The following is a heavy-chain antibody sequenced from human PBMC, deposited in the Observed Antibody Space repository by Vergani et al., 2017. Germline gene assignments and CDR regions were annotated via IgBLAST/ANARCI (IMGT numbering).Heavy chain of an antibody. V-gene: IGHV3-48*03. J-gene: IGHJ4*02. CDR2: ISSSGSTI. CDR1: GFTFSSYE. D-gene: IGHD3-10*01. Sequence: EVQLVESGGGLVQPGGSLRLSCAASGFTFSSYEMNWVRQAPGKGLEWVSYISSSGSTIYYADSVKGRFTISRDNAKNSLYLQMNSLRAADTAVYYCASQRTGFGELPFNYWGQGTLVTVSS. CDR3: ASQRTGFGELPFNY.